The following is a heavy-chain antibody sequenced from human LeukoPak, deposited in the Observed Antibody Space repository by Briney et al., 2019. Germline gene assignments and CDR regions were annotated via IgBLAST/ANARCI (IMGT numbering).Heavy chain of an antibody. J-gene: IGHJ1*01. D-gene: IGHD3-16*01. Sequence: SETLSLTCTVSGGSISRYYWSWIRQPPGKGLEWIGYIYYSGSTNYNPSLKSRVTISVDTSKNQFSLKLSSVTAADTAVYYCAGSLGGQSRGYFQHWGQGTLVTVSS. CDR1: GGSISRYY. CDR3: AGSLGGQSRGYFQH. CDR2: IYYSGST. V-gene: IGHV4-59*08.